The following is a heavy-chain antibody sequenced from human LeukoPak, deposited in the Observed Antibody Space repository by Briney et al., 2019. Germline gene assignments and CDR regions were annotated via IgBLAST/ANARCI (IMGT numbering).Heavy chain of an antibody. CDR2: IYNSGTT. V-gene: IGHV4-31*03. CDR3: ARGGYARCGCSLNYYYAMDV. J-gene: IGHJ6*02. D-gene: IGHD3-22*01. CDR1: GASTSSGGYY. Sequence: SETLSLTCTVFGASTSSGGYYWSWIRQHPGKGLEWVGYIYNSGTTYYNPSLKSRVTISVDTSKDQFSLKLTSVTAADTAVYYCARGGYARCGCSLNYYYAMDVWGQGTTVTVSS.